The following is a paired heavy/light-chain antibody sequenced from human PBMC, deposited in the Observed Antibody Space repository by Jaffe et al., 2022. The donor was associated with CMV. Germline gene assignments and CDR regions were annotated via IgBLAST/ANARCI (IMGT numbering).Heavy chain of an antibody. CDR2: IYGDDDK. CDR3: AHRQATLFPDAFDI. CDR1: GFSLNTSGVG. D-gene: IGHD5-12*01. J-gene: IGHJ3*02. Sequence: QITLKESGPTLVKPTQTLTLTCTFSGFSLNTSGVGVGWIRQPPGKALEWLALIYGDDDKRYSPSLKTRLTLTKGTSKNQVVLTMTNMDPVDTGTYYCAHRQATLFPDAFDIWGQGTLVTVSS. V-gene: IGHV2-5*02.
Light chain of an antibody. CDR3: QSFDSSLRAWV. CDR2: GNN. CDR1: SSNIGAGYH. Sequence: QSVLTQPPSLSGAPGQRITVSCTGSSSNIGAGYHVHWYQQLPGTAPKLLIYGNNNRPSGVPDRFSGSKSGTSASLAITGLQAEDEADYHCQSFDSSLRAWVFGGGTKLTVL. V-gene: IGLV1-40*01. J-gene: IGLJ3*02.